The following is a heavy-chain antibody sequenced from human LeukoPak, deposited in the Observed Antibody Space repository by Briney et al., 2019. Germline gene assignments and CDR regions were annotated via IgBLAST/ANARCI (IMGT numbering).Heavy chain of an antibody. V-gene: IGHV3-21*04. CDR2: ISSSSSYI. CDR1: GFTFSSYS. Sequence: SGGSLRLSCAASGFTFSSYSMNWVRQAPGKGLEWVSSISSSSSYIYYADSVKGRFTISRDNAKNSLYLQMNSLRAEDTAVYYCAKSPPSVGPPYYFDYWGQGTLVTVSS. D-gene: IGHD4-23*01. J-gene: IGHJ4*02. CDR3: AKSPPSVGPPYYFDY.